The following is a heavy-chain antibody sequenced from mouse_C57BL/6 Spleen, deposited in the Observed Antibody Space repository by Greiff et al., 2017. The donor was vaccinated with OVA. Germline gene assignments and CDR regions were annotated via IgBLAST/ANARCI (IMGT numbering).Heavy chain of an antibody. D-gene: IGHD2-1*01. V-gene: IGHV1-80*01. CDR1: GYAFSSYW. CDR3: ARREDLLWDYYAMDY. Sequence: QVHVKQSGAELVKPGASVKISCKASGYAFSSYWMNWVKQRPGKGLEWIGQIYPGDGDTNYNGKFKGKATLTADKSSSTAYMQLSSLPSEDSAVYFCARREDLLWDYYAMDYWGQGTSVTVSS. J-gene: IGHJ4*01. CDR2: IYPGDGDT.